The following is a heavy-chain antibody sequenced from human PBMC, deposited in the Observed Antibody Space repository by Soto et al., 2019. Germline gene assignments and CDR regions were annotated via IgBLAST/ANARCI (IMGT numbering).Heavy chain of an antibody. CDR1: GFTFSSYA. V-gene: IGHV3-30-3*01. J-gene: IGHJ4*02. Sequence: QVQLVESGGGVVQPGRSLRLSCAASGFTFSSYAMHWVRQAPGKGLEWVAVISYDGSNKYYADSVKGRFTISRDNSKNTLYLQMNSLRAEDTAVYYCARLWSYWGQGTLVTVSS. D-gene: IGHD2-21*01. CDR2: ISYDGSNK. CDR3: ARLWSY.